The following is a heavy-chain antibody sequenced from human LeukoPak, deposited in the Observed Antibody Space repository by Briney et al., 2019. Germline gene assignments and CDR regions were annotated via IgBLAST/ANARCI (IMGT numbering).Heavy chain of an antibody. D-gene: IGHD6-19*01. Sequence: GGSLRLSCAASGFTFSSYSMHGVRQAPGKVLEWVAFIRCDGSNKYYADSVKGRFTISRDNSKSTLYLQMNSQRAEDTAVYYCAKDRRSSGWIIQGAPDAFYICGQRAMV. CDR3: AKDRRSSGWIIQGAPDAFYI. CDR2: IRCDGSNK. J-gene: IGHJ3*02. CDR1: GFTFSSYS. V-gene: IGHV3-30*02.